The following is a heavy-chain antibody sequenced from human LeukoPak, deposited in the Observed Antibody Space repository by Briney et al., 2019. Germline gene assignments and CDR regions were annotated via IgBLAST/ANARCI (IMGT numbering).Heavy chain of an antibody. V-gene: IGHV3-21*01. CDR3: ARVDTAMVTEYYFDY. D-gene: IGHD5-18*01. CDR2: ISSSSSYI. Sequence: GSLRLSCAASGFTFSSYSMNWVRQAPGKGLEWVSSISSSSSYIYYADSVKGRFTISRDNAKNSLYLQMNSLRAEDTAEYYCARVDTAMVTEYYFDYWGQGTLVTVSS. CDR1: GFTFSSYS. J-gene: IGHJ4*02.